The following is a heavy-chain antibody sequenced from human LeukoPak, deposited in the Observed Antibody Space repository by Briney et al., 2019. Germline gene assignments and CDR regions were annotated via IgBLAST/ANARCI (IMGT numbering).Heavy chain of an antibody. CDR1: GVSISSSNSY. D-gene: IGHD3-10*01. J-gene: IGHJ5*02. CDR2: IYYTGNT. Sequence: PSETLSLTCTVSGVSISSSNSYWGWIRQPPGKGLEWIGSIYYTGNTYYNASLKSRVTISIDTSKNQISLRLTSVTAADTAVYYCARHSTMVRGVIRSRTLNWFDPWGQGTLVTVSS. V-gene: IGHV4-39*01. CDR3: ARHSTMVRGVIRSRTLNWFDP.